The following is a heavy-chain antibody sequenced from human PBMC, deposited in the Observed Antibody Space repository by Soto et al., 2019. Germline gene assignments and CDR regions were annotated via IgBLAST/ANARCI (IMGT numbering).Heavy chain of an antibody. CDR3: ARTPVVVVAAPPRALDY. Sequence: QVQLVQSGAEVKKPGASVKVSCKASGYTFTSYGISWVRQAPGQGLEWMGWISAYNGNTNYAQKLQGRVTMTTDTPRSTAYRGLRSRRSDATAVYYCARTPVVVVAAPPRALDYWGQGTLVPVSS. CDR1: GYTFTSYG. J-gene: IGHJ4*02. CDR2: ISAYNGNT. D-gene: IGHD2-15*01. V-gene: IGHV1-18*01.